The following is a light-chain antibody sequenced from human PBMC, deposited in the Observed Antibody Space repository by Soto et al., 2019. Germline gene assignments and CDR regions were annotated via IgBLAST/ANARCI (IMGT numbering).Light chain of an antibody. CDR3: QQYDNLLAT. Sequence: IQLTQSPSSLSASVGDRVTITCRASPAIASFLAWYQQKPGTAPKLLIYDAATLQSGVPSRFSGSRSGTEYTLTISSLQPEDFATYYCQQYDNLLATFGGGTKVEI. V-gene: IGKV1-9*01. CDR2: DAA. CDR1: PAIASF. J-gene: IGKJ4*01.